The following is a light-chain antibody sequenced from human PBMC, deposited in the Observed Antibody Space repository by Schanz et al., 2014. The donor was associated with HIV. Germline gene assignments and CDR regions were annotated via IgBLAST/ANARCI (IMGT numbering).Light chain of an antibody. CDR2: GNN. Sequence: QSVLTQPTSASGTPGQRVTISCSGSSSDIGNYHVSWYQQLPGTAPKLLIYGNNNRPSGVPDRFSGSKSGTSASLAISGLQSADEAEYYCAAWDDSLNGVVFGGGTKLPS. CDR3: AAWDDSLNGVV. J-gene: IGLJ2*01. CDR1: SSDIGNYH. V-gene: IGLV1-44*01.